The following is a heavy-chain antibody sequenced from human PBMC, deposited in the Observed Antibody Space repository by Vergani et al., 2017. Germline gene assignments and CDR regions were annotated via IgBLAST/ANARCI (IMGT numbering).Heavy chain of an antibody. Sequence: QVQLQESGPGLVKPSETLSLTCTVSGYSISSGYYWGWIRQPPGKGLEWIGSIYHSGSTYYNPSLKSRVTISVDTSKNRFSLKLSSVTAADTAVYYCARDRLYDSSGPGGGRFDPWGQGTLVTGSS. D-gene: IGHD3-22*01. CDR3: ARDRLYDSSGPGGGRFDP. CDR2: IYHSGST. CDR1: GYSISSGYY. V-gene: IGHV4-38-2*02. J-gene: IGHJ5*02.